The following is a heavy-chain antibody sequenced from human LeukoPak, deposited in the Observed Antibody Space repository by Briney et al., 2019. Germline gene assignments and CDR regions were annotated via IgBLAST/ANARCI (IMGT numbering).Heavy chain of an antibody. CDR3: ARAGDYGGNSGVY. CDR2: IWYDGSNK. V-gene: IGHV3-33*08. J-gene: IGHJ4*02. D-gene: IGHD4-23*01. CDR1: GFTFSNYG. Sequence: PGGSLRLSCAASGFTFSNYGMNWVRQAPGKGLEWVAVIWYDGSNKYYADSVKGRFTISRDNSKNTLYLQMNSLRAEDTAVYYCARAGDYGGNSGVYWGQGTLVTVSS.